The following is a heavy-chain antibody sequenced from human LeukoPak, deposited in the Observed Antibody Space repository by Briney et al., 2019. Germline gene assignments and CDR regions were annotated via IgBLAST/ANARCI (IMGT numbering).Heavy chain of an antibody. Sequence: PSQTLSLTCTVSGGSISSGSYYWSWIRQPAGKGLEWIGRIYTSGSTNYNPSLKSRVTMSVDTSKNQFSLKLSSVTAADTAVYYCARDRLFTMVRASDWFDPWGQGTLVTVSS. V-gene: IGHV4-61*02. CDR1: GGSISSGSYY. J-gene: IGHJ5*02. D-gene: IGHD3-10*01. CDR2: IYTSGST. CDR3: ARDRLFTMVRASDWFDP.